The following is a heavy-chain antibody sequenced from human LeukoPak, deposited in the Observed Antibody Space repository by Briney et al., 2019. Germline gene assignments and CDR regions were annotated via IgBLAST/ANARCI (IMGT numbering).Heavy chain of an antibody. CDR3: ARDLGVVRGVFTLDY. D-gene: IGHD3-10*01. CDR1: GFTFSSYS. V-gene: IGHV3-21*01. J-gene: IGHJ4*02. CDR2: ISSSSSYT. Sequence: GGSLRLSCVDSGFTFSSYSMNWVRQAPGKGLEWVSSISSSSSYTNYADSVRGRFTISRENAKNSLYLQMNSLRAEDTAVYYCARDLGVVRGVFTLDYWGQGALVTVSS.